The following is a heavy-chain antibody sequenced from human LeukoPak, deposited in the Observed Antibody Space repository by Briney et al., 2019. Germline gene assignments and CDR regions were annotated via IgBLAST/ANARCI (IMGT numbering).Heavy chain of an antibody. CDR3: ARGQWELLRRGAFDI. CDR2: IYYSGST. CDR1: GGSISSYY. V-gene: IGHV4-59*01. D-gene: IGHD1-26*01. J-gene: IGHJ3*02. Sequence: PSETLSLTCTVSGGSISSYYWSWIRQPPGKGLEWIGYIYYSGSTNYNPSLKSRVTISVDTSKNQFSLKLSSVTAADTAVYYCARGQWELLRRGAFDIWGQGTMVTVSS.